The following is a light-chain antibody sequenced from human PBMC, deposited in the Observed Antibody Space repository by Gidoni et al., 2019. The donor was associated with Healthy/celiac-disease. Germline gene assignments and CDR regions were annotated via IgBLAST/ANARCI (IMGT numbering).Light chain of an antibody. J-gene: IGKJ4*01. CDR3: QQSYSTLT. CDR2: AAS. CDR1: QSIISY. V-gene: IGKV1-39*01. Sequence: DIQMTKSPSSLSASVGDRVTITCRASQSIISYLNWYQQKPGKAPKLLIYAASSLQSGVPSRFSCSGSGTDFTLTISSLQPEDFATYYCQQSYSTLTFGGGTKVEIK.